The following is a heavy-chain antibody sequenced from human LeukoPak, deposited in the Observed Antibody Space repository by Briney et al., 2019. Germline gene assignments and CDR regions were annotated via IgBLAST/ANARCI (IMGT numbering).Heavy chain of an antibody. V-gene: IGHV3-53*01. J-gene: IGHJ4*02. Sequence: GGSLRLSCAASGFTVSSNYMSWVRQAPGKGLEWVSVIYSGGSTYYADSVKGRFTISRDNSKNTLYLQMNSLRAEDTAVYYCARGTSSWYPQSAIYFDYWGQGTLVTVSS. CDR3: ARGTSSWYPQSAIYFDY. CDR2: IYSGGST. CDR1: GFTVSSNY. D-gene: IGHD6-13*01.